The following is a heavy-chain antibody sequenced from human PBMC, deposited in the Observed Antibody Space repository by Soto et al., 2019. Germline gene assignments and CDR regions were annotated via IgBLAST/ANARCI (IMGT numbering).Heavy chain of an antibody. J-gene: IGHJ3*02. CDR2: IIPIFGTA. Sequence: ASVKVSCKASGGTFSSYAISWVRQAPGQGLEWMGGIIPIFGTANYAQKFQGRVTITADESTSTAYMELSSLRSEDTAVYYCARALVGATLIGLASDIWGQGTMVTVSS. CDR3: ARALVGATLIGLASDI. CDR1: GGTFSSYA. D-gene: IGHD1-26*01. V-gene: IGHV1-69*13.